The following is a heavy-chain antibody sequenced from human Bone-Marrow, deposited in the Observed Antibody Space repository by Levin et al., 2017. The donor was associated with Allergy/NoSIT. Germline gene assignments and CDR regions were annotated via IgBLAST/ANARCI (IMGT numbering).Heavy chain of an antibody. CDR3: ATDSTPWYSGSYWVYFDY. CDR2: FDPEDGET. CDR1: GYTLTELS. Sequence: ASVKVSCKVSGYTLTELSMHWVRQAPGKGLEWMGGFDPEDGETIYAQKFQGRVTMTEDTSTDTAYMELSSLRSEDTAVYYCATDSTPWYSGSYWVYFDYWGQGTLVTVSS. J-gene: IGHJ4*02. D-gene: IGHD1-26*01. V-gene: IGHV1-24*01.